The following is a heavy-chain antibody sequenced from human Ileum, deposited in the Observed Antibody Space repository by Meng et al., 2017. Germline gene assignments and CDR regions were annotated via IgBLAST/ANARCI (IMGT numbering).Heavy chain of an antibody. Sequence: GESLKISCAASGFTFSSYEMNWVRQAPGKGLEWVSYISGSGSTIYYADSVKGRFTISRDNAKNSLYLQMSSLRAEDTAVYYCARDEGYFLSGAYPDYWGQGTLVTVSS. CDR3: ARDEGYFLSGAYPDY. V-gene: IGHV3-48*03. J-gene: IGHJ4*02. D-gene: IGHD2/OR15-2a*01. CDR2: ISGSGSTI. CDR1: GFTFSSYE.